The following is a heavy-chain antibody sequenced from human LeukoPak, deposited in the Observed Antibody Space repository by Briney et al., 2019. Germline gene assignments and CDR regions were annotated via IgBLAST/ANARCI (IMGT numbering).Heavy chain of an antibody. CDR1: GYTFTSYG. J-gene: IGHJ3*02. Sequence: ASVKVSCTASGYTFTSYGISWVRQAPGQGLEWMGWISAYNGNTNYAQKLQGRVTMTTDTSTSTAYMELRSLRSDDTAVYYCASDTTMVREGDAFDIWGQGTMVTVSS. CDR2: ISAYNGNT. CDR3: ASDTTMVREGDAFDI. V-gene: IGHV1-18*01. D-gene: IGHD3-10*01.